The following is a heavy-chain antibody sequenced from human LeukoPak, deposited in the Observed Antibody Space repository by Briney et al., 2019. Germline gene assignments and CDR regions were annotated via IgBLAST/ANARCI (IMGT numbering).Heavy chain of an antibody. J-gene: IGHJ4*02. CDR1: GGSISSYY. Sequence: SETLSLTCTVSGGSISSYYWSWIRQPPGKGLEWIGYIYYSGSTNYNPSLKSRVTISVGRSKNQFSLKLSSVTAADTAVYYCAGSGSYYLILFDYRGQGTLVTVSS. CDR2: IYYSGST. D-gene: IGHD1-26*01. V-gene: IGHV4-59*12. CDR3: AGSGSYYLILFDY.